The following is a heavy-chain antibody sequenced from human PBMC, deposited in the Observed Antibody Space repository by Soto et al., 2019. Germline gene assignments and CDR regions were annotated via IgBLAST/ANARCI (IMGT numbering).Heavy chain of an antibody. CDR1: GYTFTGYY. D-gene: IGHD3-3*01. J-gene: IGHJ4*02. Sequence: QVQLVQSGAEAKKPGASVKVSCKASGYTFTGYYMHWVRQAPGQGLEWMGWINPNSGGTNYAQKFQGWVTMTRDTSISTAYMELSRLRSDDTAVYYCARAKPTIFGVVIPDYFDYWGQGTLVTVSS. CDR2: INPNSGGT. CDR3: ARAKPTIFGVVIPDYFDY. V-gene: IGHV1-2*04.